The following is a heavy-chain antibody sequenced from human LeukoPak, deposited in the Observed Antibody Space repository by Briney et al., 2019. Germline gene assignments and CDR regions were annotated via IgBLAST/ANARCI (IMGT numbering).Heavy chain of an antibody. J-gene: IGHJ4*02. D-gene: IGHD3-9*01. CDR3: ARDLDTGNYFFAY. CDR1: GCSFGSYG. V-gene: IGHV3-48*04. Sequence: PGGSLRLSCAASGCSFGSYGLSWVRQAPGKGLQWISYISGYSGPAYYADSVEGRFTISRDNAKNSVFLQMNSVRAEDTAVYYCARDLDTGNYFFAYWGQGTPVTASS. CDR2: ISGYSGPA.